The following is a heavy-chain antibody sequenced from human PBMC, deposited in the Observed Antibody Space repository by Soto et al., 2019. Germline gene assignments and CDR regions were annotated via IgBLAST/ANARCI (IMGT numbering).Heavy chain of an antibody. D-gene: IGHD1-26*01. J-gene: IGHJ4*02. CDR2: IYYSGST. CDR3: ARGGALRYYFDY. V-gene: IGHV4-31*03. Sequence: SETLSLTCTVSCGSISSGGYYWSWIRQHPGKGLEWIGYIYYSGSTYYNPSLKSRVTISVDTSKNQFSLKLTSVTVADTAVYFCARGGALRYYFDYWGQGAPVTVSS. CDR1: CGSISSGGYY.